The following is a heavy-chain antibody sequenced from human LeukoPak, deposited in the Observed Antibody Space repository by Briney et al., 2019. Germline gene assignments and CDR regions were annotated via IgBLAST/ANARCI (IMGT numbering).Heavy chain of an antibody. J-gene: IGHJ6*03. Sequence: GGSLRLSCAASGFTFNSYGMHWVRQAPGQGLEWMGIINPSGGSTSYAQKFQGRVTMTRDTSTSTVYMELSSLRSEDTAVYYCARGGLDYYGSGSKNYYYYYMDVWGKGTTVTVSS. V-gene: IGHV1-46*02. D-gene: IGHD3-10*01. CDR1: GFTFNSYG. CDR3: ARGGLDYYGSGSKNYYYYYMDV. CDR2: INPSGGST.